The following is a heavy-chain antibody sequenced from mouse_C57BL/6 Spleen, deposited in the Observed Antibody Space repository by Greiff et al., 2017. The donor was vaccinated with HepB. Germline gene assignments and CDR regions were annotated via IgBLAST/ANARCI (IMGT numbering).Heavy chain of an antibody. Sequence: EVQVVESGAELVKPGASVKLSCTASGFNIKDYYMHWVKQRTEQGLEWIGRIDPEDGETKYAPKFQGKATITADTSSNTAYLQLSSLTSEDTAVYYCARWRLRDYYAMDYWGQGTSVTVSS. CDR3: ARWRLRDYYAMDY. V-gene: IGHV14-2*01. CDR1: GFNIKDYY. D-gene: IGHD2-4*01. CDR2: IDPEDGET. J-gene: IGHJ4*01.